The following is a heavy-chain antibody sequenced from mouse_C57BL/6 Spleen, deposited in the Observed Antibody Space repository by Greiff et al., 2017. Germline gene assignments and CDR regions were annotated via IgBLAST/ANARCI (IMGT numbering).Heavy chain of an antibody. Sequence: LVESGAELVRPGASVTLSCKASGYTFTDYEMHWVKQTPVHGLEWIGAIDPETGGTAYNQKFKGKAILTADKSSSTAYMELRSLTSEDSAVYYCTRYGNYNAMDYWGQGTSVTVSS. V-gene: IGHV1-15*01. CDR1: GYTFTDYE. J-gene: IGHJ4*01. CDR3: TRYGNYNAMDY. CDR2: IDPETGGT. D-gene: IGHD2-1*01.